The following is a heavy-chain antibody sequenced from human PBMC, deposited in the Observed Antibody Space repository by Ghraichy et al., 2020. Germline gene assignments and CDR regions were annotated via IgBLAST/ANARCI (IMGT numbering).Heavy chain of an antibody. D-gene: IGHD3-3*01. CDR2: IYWDDEK. Sequence: SGPTLVKPTQTLTLTCTFSGFSLNTRGEGVGWIRQPPGKALDWLALIYWDDEKRYSPTLKSRLTVTKATSKNQVVLTMTNMDPVDTATYYCARFLITYYDFFDPGSFDYWSQGTLVTVSS. V-gene: IGHV2-5*02. CDR3: ARFLITYYDFFDPGSFDY. CDR1: GFSLNTRGEG. J-gene: IGHJ4*02.